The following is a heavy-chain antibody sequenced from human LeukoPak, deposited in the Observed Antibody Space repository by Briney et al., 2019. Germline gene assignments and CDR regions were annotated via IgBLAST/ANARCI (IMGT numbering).Heavy chain of an antibody. CDR3: AILSPDWDY. D-gene: IGHD2-21*01. J-gene: IGHJ4*02. Sequence: ASVKVSCKVSGYTLTELSMHWVRQAPGKGLEWMGGFDPEDGETIYAQKFQGRVTMTEGTSTDTAYMELSSLRSEDTAVYYCAILSPDWDYWGQGTLVTVSS. CDR2: FDPEDGET. V-gene: IGHV1-24*01. CDR1: GYTLTELS.